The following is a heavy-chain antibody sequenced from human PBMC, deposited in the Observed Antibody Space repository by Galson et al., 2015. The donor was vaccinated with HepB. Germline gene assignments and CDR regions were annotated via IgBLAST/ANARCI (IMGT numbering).Heavy chain of an antibody. CDR1: GYMFS. Sequence: SVKVSCKASGYMFSMHWVRQAPGQRLEWMGWINAGSGNTQYAQKFQGRVSITRDTSASIDYLELRSLRSEDTAVYYCAPESGSGWSRLGPWDQGTLVTVSS. D-gene: IGHD6-19*01. CDR3: APESGSGWSRLGP. V-gene: IGHV1-3*01. J-gene: IGHJ4*02. CDR2: INAGSGNT.